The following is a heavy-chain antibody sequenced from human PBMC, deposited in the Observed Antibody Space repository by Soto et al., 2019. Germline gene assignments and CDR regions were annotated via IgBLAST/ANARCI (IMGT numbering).Heavy chain of an antibody. CDR3: ARGRGVEVVAATPFDS. J-gene: IGHJ4*02. CDR2: INPGGGST. V-gene: IGHV1-46*01. Sequence: QVQLVQSGAEVKKPGASVKVSCKAFGYTFTSYYMHWVRQAPGQGLEWMGMINPGGGSTSCAQKFKGRVTMTRDTSTSTVYMELSSLRSEDTAVYYCARGRGVEVVAATPFDSWGQGTMVTVSS. D-gene: IGHD2-15*01. CDR1: GYTFTSYY.